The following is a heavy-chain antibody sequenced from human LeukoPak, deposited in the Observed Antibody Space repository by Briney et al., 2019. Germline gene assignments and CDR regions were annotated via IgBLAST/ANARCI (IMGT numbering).Heavy chain of an antibody. J-gene: IGHJ5*02. CDR3: ARLGYSSGWHWFDP. CDR2: IYYSGST. CDR1: GGSISSSSYY. D-gene: IGHD6-19*01. Sequence: SETLSLTCTVSGGSISSSSYYWGWIRQPPGKGLEWIGSIYYSGSTYYNPSLKSRVTISVDKSKNQFSLKLSSVTAADTAVYYCARLGYSSGWHWFDPWGQGTLVTVSS. V-gene: IGHV4-39*07.